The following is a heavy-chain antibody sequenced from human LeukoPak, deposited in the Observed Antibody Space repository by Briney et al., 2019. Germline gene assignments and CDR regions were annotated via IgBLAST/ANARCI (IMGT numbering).Heavy chain of an antibody. CDR2: IYYSGST. V-gene: IGHV4-59*01. Sequence: PSETLSLTCTVSGGSISSYYWSWIRQPPGKGLEWIGYIYYSGSTNYNPSLKSRVTLSVDTSKNQFSLKLSSVTAADTAVYYCARVMAAAGPIDYWGQGTLVTVSS. J-gene: IGHJ4*02. D-gene: IGHD6-13*01. CDR1: GGSISSYY. CDR3: ARVMAAAGPIDY.